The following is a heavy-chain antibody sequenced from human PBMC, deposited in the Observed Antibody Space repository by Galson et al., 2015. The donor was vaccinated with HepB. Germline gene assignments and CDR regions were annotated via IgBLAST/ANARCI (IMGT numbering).Heavy chain of an antibody. D-gene: IGHD4-17*01. CDR1: GFSFSSYG. CDR2: VWSNGDNK. CDR3: VRERGPYGDFDS. J-gene: IGHJ4*02. Sequence: SLRLSCAASGFSFSSYGMHWVRQAPVKGLEWVAVVWSNGDNKYYADSVKGRITISRDKSQNTLSLQMSSLRVEDTAVYYWVRERGPYGDFDSWGPGTLVTVS. V-gene: IGHV3-33*01.